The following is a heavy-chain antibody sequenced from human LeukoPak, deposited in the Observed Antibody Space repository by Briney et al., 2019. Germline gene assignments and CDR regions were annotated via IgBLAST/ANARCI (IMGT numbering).Heavy chain of an antibody. V-gene: IGHV1-8*01. CDR2: MNPNSGNT. CDR1: GYTFTSYD. CDR3: AREGVGWFDP. D-gene: IGHD2-15*01. Sequence: ASVKVSCKASGYTFTSYDINWGRQAAGQGLEWMGWMNPNSGNTGYSQKFQGRVTMTRNTSISTAYMELSSLRSEDTAVYYCAREGVGWFDPWGQGTLVTVSS. J-gene: IGHJ5*02.